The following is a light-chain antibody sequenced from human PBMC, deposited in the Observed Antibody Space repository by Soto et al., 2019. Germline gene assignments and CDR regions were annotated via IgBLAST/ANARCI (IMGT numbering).Light chain of an antibody. Sequence: EIVLTQSPGTLSLSPGEGGTLACRASQSVRSSYLAWYQQKPGQAPRLLIYGASSRATGIPDRFSGSGSGTDFTLTISRLEPEDFAVFYCHQCDSSPWTFGQGTKVDI. CDR1: QSVRSSY. J-gene: IGKJ1*01. V-gene: IGKV3-20*01. CDR2: GAS. CDR3: HQCDSSPWT.